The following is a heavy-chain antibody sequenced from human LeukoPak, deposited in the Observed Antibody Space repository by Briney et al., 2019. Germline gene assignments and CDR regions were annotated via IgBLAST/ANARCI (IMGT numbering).Heavy chain of an antibody. Sequence: GASVKVSCKTSGYTFSRYGFSWVRQAPGQGLEWIGWIGVFNGNRNYAKSVQGRITLTADTSTNTTYMELRSLTSDDTAVYFCGRDWDWHVQFWGQGILITVSS. CDR3: GRDWDWHVQF. J-gene: IGHJ4*02. CDR2: IGVFNGNR. V-gene: IGHV1-18*01. CDR1: GYTFSRYG. D-gene: IGHD1-26*01.